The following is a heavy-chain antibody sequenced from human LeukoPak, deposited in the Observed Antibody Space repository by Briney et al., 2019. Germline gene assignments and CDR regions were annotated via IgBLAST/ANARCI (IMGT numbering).Heavy chain of an antibody. V-gene: IGHV3-9*01. J-gene: IGHJ4*02. CDR2: ISWNSANI. D-gene: IGHD3-22*01. Sequence: GRSLRLSCAASGFTFSSYGMHWVRQGPGKGLEWVSGISWNSANIGYADSVKGRFIISRDSAKNSLYLQVYSLSSVTAADTAVYYCARGPWLEERLYDYWGQGTLVTVSS. CDR3: ARGPWLEERLYDY. CDR1: GFTFSSYG.